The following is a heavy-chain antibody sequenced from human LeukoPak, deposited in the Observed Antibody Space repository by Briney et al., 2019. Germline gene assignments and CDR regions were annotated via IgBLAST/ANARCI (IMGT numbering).Heavy chain of an antibody. J-gene: IGHJ4*02. CDR2: ISTSDTSI. D-gene: IGHD2-21*02. CDR1: GFTFSSYE. Sequence: GGSLRLSCAASGFTFSSYEMNWVRQAPGEGLEWVSYISTSDTSIYYADSVKGRFTISRDNAKNSLYLQMNSLRAEDTAVYYCARERASYGGDCSDYWGQGTLVTVSS. V-gene: IGHV3-48*03. CDR3: ARERASYGGDCSDY.